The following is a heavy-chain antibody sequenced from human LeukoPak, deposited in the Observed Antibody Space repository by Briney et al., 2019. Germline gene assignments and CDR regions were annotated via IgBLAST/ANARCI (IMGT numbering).Heavy chain of an antibody. CDR1: GVSINSYY. D-gene: IGHD4-23*01. J-gene: IGHJ4*02. CDR2: IYSSGST. CDR3: ARGGKATVVTM. V-gene: IGHV4-4*07. Sequence: SETLSLTCTVSGVSINSYYWSWIRQPAGKGLAWIGRIYSSGSTNYNPSLKSRVSMSVNTSKTQYSLKLTSVTAADTAVYYCARGGKATVVTMWGQGILVTVSS.